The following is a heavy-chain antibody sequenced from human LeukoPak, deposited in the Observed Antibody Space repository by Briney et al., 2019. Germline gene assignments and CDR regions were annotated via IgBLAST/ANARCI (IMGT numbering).Heavy chain of an antibody. J-gene: IGHJ5*02. Sequence: GASVKVSCKASGYTFTSYGISWVRQAPGQGLEWMGWISACNGNTNYAQKLQGRVTMTTDTSTSTAYMELRRLRSDDTSVYYCARDPYYYYDSSGGDGYNWFDPWGKGTLVTVSS. D-gene: IGHD3-22*01. V-gene: IGHV1-18*01. CDR1: GYTFTSYG. CDR3: ARDPYYYYDSSGGDGYNWFDP. CDR2: ISACNGNT.